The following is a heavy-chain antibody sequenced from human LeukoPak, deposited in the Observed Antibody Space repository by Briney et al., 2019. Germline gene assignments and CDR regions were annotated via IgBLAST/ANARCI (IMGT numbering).Heavy chain of an antibody. J-gene: IGHJ4*02. CDR3: ARAGQSYGSAVLTFDY. CDR2: IYHSGST. CDR1: GYSISSGYY. Sequence: PSETLSLTCTVSGYSISSGYYWGWIRQPPGKGLEWIGSIYHSGSTYYNPSLKSRVTISVDTSKNQFSLKLSSVTAADTAVYYCARAGQSYGSAVLTFDYWGQGTLVTVSS. D-gene: IGHD3-10*01. V-gene: IGHV4-38-2*02.